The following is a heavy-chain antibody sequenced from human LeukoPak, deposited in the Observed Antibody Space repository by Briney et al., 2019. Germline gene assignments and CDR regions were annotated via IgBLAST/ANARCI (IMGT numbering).Heavy chain of an antibody. J-gene: IGHJ5*02. Sequence: GGSLRLSCAASGFTFSSYAMHWVRQAPGKGLEWVAVISYDGSNKYYADSVKGRFTISRDNSKNTLYLQMNSLRAEDTAVYYCARPAQQQLVLPPHLYNWFDPWGQGTLVTVSS. CDR2: ISYDGSNK. D-gene: IGHD6-13*01. CDR3: ARPAQQQLVLPPHLYNWFDP. V-gene: IGHV3-30*04. CDR1: GFTFSSYA.